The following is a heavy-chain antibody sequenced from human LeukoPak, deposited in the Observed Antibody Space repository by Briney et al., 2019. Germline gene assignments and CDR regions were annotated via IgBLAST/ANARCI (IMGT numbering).Heavy chain of an antibody. D-gene: IGHD5-18*01. CDR3: ACFPRGYSYGYRLSYIDY. Sequence: KPSETLSLTCTVSGGSISSGGYSWSWIRQPPGKGLEWIGYIYYSGSTYYNPSLKSRVTISVDTSKNQFSLKLSSVTAADTAVYYCACFPRGYSYGYRLSYIDYWGQGTLVTVSS. CDR1: GGSISSGGYS. CDR2: IYYSGST. V-gene: IGHV4-30-4*07. J-gene: IGHJ4*02.